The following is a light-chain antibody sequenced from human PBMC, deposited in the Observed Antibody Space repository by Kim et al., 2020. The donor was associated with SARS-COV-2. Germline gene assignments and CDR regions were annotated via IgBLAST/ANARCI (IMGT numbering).Light chain of an antibody. CDR1: ESVSSNN. J-gene: IGKJ1*01. CDR3: QQYGRSWT. V-gene: IGKV3-20*01. Sequence: ETVLTQSPGTLSLSPGERATLSCRASESVSSNNLAWHQQKPGQAPRLLIYGASSRATGIPERFSGSGSGTDFTLTISRLEPEDFAVFYCQQYGRSWTFGQGTKVDIK. CDR2: GAS.